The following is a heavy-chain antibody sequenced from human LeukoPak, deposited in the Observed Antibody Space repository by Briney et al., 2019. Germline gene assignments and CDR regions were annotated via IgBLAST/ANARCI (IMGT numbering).Heavy chain of an antibody. CDR3: ARGDYDFWSGCPYGMDV. Sequence: ASVKVSCKASGCTFTSYDINWVRQATGQGLEWMGWMNPNSGNTGYAQKFQGRVTMTRNTSISTAYMELSSLRSEDTAVYYCARGDYDFWSGCPYGMDVWGQGTTVTVSS. V-gene: IGHV1-8*01. D-gene: IGHD3-3*01. CDR2: MNPNSGNT. CDR1: GCTFTSYD. J-gene: IGHJ6*02.